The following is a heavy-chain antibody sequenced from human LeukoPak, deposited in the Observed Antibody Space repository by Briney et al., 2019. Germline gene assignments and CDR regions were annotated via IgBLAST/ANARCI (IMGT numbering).Heavy chain of an antibody. J-gene: IGHJ4*02. CDR3: ARGSTSDWPLDH. CDR1: GYTFTSYD. Sequence: ASVTVSCKASGYTFTSYDINWVRQATGQGLEWMGWMNPNSGNTGYAQKFQGRVTMTRNTSISTAYMELSSLRSEDTAVYYCARGSTSDWPLDHWGQETLVTISS. V-gene: IGHV1-8*01. D-gene: IGHD2-2*01. CDR2: MNPNSGNT.